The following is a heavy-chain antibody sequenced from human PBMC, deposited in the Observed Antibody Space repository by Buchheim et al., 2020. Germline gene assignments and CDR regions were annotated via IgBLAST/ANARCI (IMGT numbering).Heavy chain of an antibody. J-gene: IGHJ6*02. CDR1: GGSISSYY. V-gene: IGHV4-59*08. Sequence: QVQLQESGPGLVKPSETLSLTCTVSGGSISSYYWSWIRQPPGKGLEWIGYIYYSGSTNYNPSLKSRVTISVDTSKNQFSLKLSSVTAADTAVYYCARHPIDFWSGYYLNGYYYYGMDVWGQGTT. CDR2: IYYSGST. CDR3: ARHPIDFWSGYYLNGYYYYGMDV. D-gene: IGHD3-3*01.